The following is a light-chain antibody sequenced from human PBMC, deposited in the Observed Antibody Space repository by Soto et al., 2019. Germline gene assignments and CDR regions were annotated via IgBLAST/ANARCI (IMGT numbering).Light chain of an antibody. Sequence: DIQMTQSPSSLSASVGDRVTITCRASQSISSYLSWYQQKPGKAPKLLIYAASSLQSGVPSRFSGSGSGTDFTLTTSSLQPEDFATYYCQQSYSTPRTFGQGTKVDIK. CDR1: QSISSY. J-gene: IGKJ1*01. V-gene: IGKV1-39*01. CDR2: AAS. CDR3: QQSYSTPRT.